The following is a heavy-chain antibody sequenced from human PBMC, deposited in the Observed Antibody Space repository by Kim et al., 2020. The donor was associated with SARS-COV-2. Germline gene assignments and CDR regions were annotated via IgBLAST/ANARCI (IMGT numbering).Heavy chain of an antibody. CDR2: LHPATGNT. CDR3: ARESPVYTNSWYALDS. V-gene: IGHV1-3*01. Sequence: ASVKVSCKASGYTLISLPMHWVRQAPGQSLEWMGWLHPATGNTVYSQNFQGRVTITRDTSASTAYMELSSLKPEDTAVYFCARESPVYTNSWYALDSWGQGTLVTVSS. J-gene: IGHJ4*02. D-gene: IGHD6-13*01. CDR1: GYTLISLP.